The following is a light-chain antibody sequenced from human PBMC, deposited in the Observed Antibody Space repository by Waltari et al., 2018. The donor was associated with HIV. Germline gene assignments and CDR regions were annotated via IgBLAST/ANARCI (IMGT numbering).Light chain of an antibody. J-gene: IGLJ3*02. Sequence: VLNPPPPVFGAPRQEGNISFHGSTSHLRAAYYVTRYQQLPGRGPKVLIYGNNKRPSGIPDRFSGSKSGTSASLAITGLQSDDEADYYCHSYDSGLGALFGGGTKVTVL. CDR1: TSHLRAAYY. CDR3: HSYDSGLGAL. V-gene: IGLV1-40*01. CDR2: GNN.